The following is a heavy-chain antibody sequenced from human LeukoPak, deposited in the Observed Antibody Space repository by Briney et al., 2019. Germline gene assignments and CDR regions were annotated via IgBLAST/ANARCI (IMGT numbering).Heavy chain of an antibody. CDR1: GGTFSSYA. J-gene: IGHJ6*02. V-gene: IGHV1-18*01. CDR3: ARGSSNYYYGMDV. Sequence: GASVKVSCKASGGTFSSYAISWVRQAPGQGLEWMGWISAYNGNTNYAQKLQGRVTMTTDTSTSTAYMELRSLRSDDTAVYYCARGSSNYYYGMDVWGQGTTVTVSS. CDR2: ISAYNGNT. D-gene: IGHD6-6*01.